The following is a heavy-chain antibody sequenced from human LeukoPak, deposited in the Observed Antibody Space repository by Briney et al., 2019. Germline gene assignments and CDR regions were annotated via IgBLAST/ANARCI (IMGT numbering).Heavy chain of an antibody. CDR3: AREGYYDHFDY. CDR1: GGSVSGGSYY. J-gene: IGHJ4*02. D-gene: IGHD3-22*01. Sequence: SETLSLTCTVSGGSVSGGSYYWSWIRQPPGKGLEWIGYIYYSGSTNYNPSLKSRVTISVDTSKNQFSLKLSSVTAADTAVYHCAREGYYDHFDYWGQGILVTVSS. V-gene: IGHV4-61*01. CDR2: IYYSGST.